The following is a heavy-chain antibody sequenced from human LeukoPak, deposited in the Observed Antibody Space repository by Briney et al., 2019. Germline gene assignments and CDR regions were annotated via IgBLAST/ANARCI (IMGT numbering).Heavy chain of an antibody. CDR3: ARVFGGSYYAYFDY. D-gene: IGHD1-26*01. V-gene: IGHV6-1*01. Sequence: SPTLSLTCAISGDSVSSNSAAWNWIRQSPSRGLEWLVRTYYRSKWYNDYAVSVKSRITINPDTSKNQFSLQLNSVTPEDTAVYYCARVFGGSYYAYFDYWGQGTLVTVSS. CDR2: TYYRSKWYN. CDR1: GDSVSSNSAA. J-gene: IGHJ4*02.